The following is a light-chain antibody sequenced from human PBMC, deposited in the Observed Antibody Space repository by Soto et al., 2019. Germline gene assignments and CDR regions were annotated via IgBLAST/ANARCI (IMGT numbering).Light chain of an antibody. CDR1: SSDVGGYNY. Sequence: QSALTQPASVSGSPGQSITISCTGTSSDVGGYNYVSWYQHHPGKAPKLMIYDVSNRPSGVSNRFSGSKSGNTASLTISGLQAEDEADYYCSSYTSSSTLVFGGGTKLIVL. J-gene: IGLJ2*01. CDR2: DVS. CDR3: SSYTSSSTLV. V-gene: IGLV2-14*03.